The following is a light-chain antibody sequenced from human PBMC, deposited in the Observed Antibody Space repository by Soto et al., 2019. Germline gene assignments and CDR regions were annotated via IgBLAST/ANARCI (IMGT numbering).Light chain of an antibody. J-gene: IGLJ2*01. CDR1: SSDVGRYNL. V-gene: IGLV2-23*02. Sequence: QSALTQPASVSGSPGQSITISCAGTSSDVGRYNLVSWYQHHPGTAPKLMIYEVTKRPSGVSDRFSGSKSGNTASLTISGLQAEDEADYYCCSYAGSRTYVLFGGGTKLTVL. CDR2: EVT. CDR3: CSYAGSRTYVL.